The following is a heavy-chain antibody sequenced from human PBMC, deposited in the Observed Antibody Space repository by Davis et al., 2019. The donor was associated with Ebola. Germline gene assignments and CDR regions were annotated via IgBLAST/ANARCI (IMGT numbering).Heavy chain of an antibody. J-gene: IGHJ4*02. D-gene: IGHD6-13*01. CDR2: IKRKSDGGEA. CDR1: GFTFSYAW. CDR3: ATDTTAAGYFSS. Sequence: PGGSLRLSCAASGFTFSYAWMSWVRQAPGKGLEWVGRIKRKSDGGEADYAAPVRGRFTISRDDSKYILYLQMNSLKTEDTGVYSCATDTTAAGYFSSWGQGTLVTVSS. V-gene: IGHV3-15*01.